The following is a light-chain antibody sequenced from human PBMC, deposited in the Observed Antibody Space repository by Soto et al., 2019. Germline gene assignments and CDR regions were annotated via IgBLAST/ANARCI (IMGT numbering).Light chain of an antibody. V-gene: IGLV2-8*01. CDR1: SSDVGAYNY. Sequence: SALTQPPSSSVFPGQSVTISCTGTSSDVGAYNYVSWYQQLPGKAPKLIIYEVSKRPSGVPDRFSGSKSGNTASLTVSGLLAEDEADYYCTSYAGTYSIFYVFAAGTKATFL. CDR3: TSYAGTYSIFYV. J-gene: IGLJ1*01. CDR2: EVS.